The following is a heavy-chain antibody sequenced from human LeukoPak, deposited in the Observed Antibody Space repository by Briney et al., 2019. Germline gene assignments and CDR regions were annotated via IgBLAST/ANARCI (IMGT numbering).Heavy chain of an antibody. CDR1: GFTFSSNA. D-gene: IGHD3-22*01. J-gene: IGHJ6*02. Sequence: GGSLRLSCAASGFTFSSNAMSWVRQAPGKGLEWVSAISGSGGSTYYADSVKGRFTISRDNSKNTLYLQMNSLRAEDTAVYYCAKVVVTRPYYYYYYGMDVWGQGTTVIVSS. CDR2: ISGSGGST. V-gene: IGHV3-23*01. CDR3: AKVVVTRPYYYYYYGMDV.